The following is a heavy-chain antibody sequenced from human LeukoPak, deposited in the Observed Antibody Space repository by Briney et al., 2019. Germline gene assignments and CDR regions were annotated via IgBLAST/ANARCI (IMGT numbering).Heavy chain of an antibody. Sequence: ASVKVSRKASGYTFTGYYIHWVRQAPGQGLEWMGWINPNSGGTNSAQKFQGRVTMTRDTSISTAYMELSTLRSDDTAVYYCATNQYGDYTLGDYWGQGTLVSVSS. CDR1: GYTFTGYY. V-gene: IGHV1-2*02. CDR2: INPNSGGT. CDR3: ATNQYGDYTLGDY. D-gene: IGHD4-17*01. J-gene: IGHJ4*02.